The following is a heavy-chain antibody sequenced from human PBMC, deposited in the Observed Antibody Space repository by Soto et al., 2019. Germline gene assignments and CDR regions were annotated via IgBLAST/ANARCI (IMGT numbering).Heavy chain of an antibody. CDR3: ARHWPPATLGYYYYYGMDV. CDR1: GGSISSYY. Sequence: SETLSLTCTASGGSISSYYWSWIRQPPGKGLEWIGYIYYSGSTNYNPSLKSRVTISVDTSKSQFSLKLSSVTAADTAVYYCARHWPPATLGYYYYYGMDVWGQGTTVTVSS. J-gene: IGHJ6*02. V-gene: IGHV4-59*01. CDR2: IYYSGST. D-gene: IGHD7-27*01.